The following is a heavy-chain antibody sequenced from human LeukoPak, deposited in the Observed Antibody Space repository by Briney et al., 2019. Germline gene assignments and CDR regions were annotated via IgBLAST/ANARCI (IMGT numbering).Heavy chain of an antibody. Sequence: PGGSLRLSCAASGFTFDDYAVHWVRQVPGKGLEWVSGFNWNTGNIDYADSVKGRFTISRDNAKNSLYLLMNSLRTEDTAFYYCAKVHCSSADCFTGGFDCWGQGTLVIVSS. J-gene: IGHJ4*02. CDR1: GFTFDDYA. V-gene: IGHV3-9*01. D-gene: IGHD2-2*02. CDR3: AKVHCSSADCFTGGFDC. CDR2: FNWNTGNI.